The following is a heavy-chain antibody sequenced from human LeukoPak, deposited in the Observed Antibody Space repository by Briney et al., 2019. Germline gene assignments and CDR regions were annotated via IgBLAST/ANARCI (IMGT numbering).Heavy chain of an antibody. CDR1: GGSISSSSYY. J-gene: IGHJ5*02. D-gene: IGHD4-23*01. Sequence: SETLSLTCTVSGGSISSSSYYWGWIRQPPGKGLEWIGSIYYSGRTYYNPSLKSRVTIPVDTSKNKFSLKLSSVTAADTAVYYCARGTTVVSWFDPWGQGTLVTVSS. CDR3: ARGTTVVSWFDP. CDR2: IYYSGRT. V-gene: IGHV4-39*07.